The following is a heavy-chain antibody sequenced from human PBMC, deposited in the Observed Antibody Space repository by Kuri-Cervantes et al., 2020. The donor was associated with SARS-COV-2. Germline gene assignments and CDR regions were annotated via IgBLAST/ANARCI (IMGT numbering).Heavy chain of an antibody. CDR2: ISAYNGNT. V-gene: IGHV1-18*04. Sequence: ASVKVSCKASGYTFTGYYMHWVRQAPGQGLEWMGWISAYNGNTNYAQKLQGRVTMTTDTSTSTAYMELRSLRSDDTAVYYCARDRGSSGWSWVYYYYGMDVWGQGTTVTVSS. D-gene: IGHD6-19*01. CDR3: ARDRGSSGWSWVYYYYGMDV. CDR1: GYTFTGYY. J-gene: IGHJ6*02.